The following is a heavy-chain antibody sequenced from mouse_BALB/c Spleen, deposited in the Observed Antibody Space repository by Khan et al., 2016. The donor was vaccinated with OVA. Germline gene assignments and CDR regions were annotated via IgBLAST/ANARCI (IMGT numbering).Heavy chain of an antibody. Sequence: EVQLQESGPGLLKPSQSLSLTCTVTGYSITSDYAWNWIRQFPGNKLEWMGYISYSGNTSYNPSLKSRISITRDTSKNQFFLQLNSVTTEDTATYYCARRGNYYFDYWGQGTTLTVSS. V-gene: IGHV3-2*02. D-gene: IGHD2-1*01. CDR2: ISYSGNT. J-gene: IGHJ2*01. CDR1: GYSITSDYA. CDR3: ARRGNYYFDY.